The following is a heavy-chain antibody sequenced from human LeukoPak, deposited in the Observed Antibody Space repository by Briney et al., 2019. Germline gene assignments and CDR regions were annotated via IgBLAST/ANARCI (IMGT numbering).Heavy chain of an antibody. D-gene: IGHD6-13*01. V-gene: IGHV3-48*01. Sequence: GGSLRLSCAVSGFTFSTYNMNWVRQAPGKGLEWVSYMSSSSNTRYYADSVKGRFTISRDNAKNSLYLQMNSLRAEDTAVYYCARGVAAAGTRWFDPWGQGTLVTVSS. CDR1: GFTFSTYN. CDR2: MSSSSNTR. J-gene: IGHJ5*02. CDR3: ARGVAAAGTRWFDP.